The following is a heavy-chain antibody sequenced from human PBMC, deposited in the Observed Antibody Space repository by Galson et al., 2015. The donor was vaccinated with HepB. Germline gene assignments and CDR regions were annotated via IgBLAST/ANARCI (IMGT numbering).Heavy chain of an antibody. D-gene: IGHD6-13*01. CDR3: ARLPLRAAGPDTVENFDY. V-gene: IGHV4-59*08. CDR1: GGSISSYY. J-gene: IGHJ4*02. Sequence: TLSLTCTVSGGSISSYYWSWIRQPPGKGLEWIGYIYYSGSTNYNPSLKSRVTISVDTSKNQFSLKLSSVTAADTAVYYCARLPLRAAGPDTVENFDYWGQGTLVTVSS. CDR2: IYYSGST.